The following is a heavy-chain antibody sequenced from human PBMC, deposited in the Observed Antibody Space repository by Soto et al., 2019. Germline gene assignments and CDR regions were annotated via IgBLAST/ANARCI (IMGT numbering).Heavy chain of an antibody. CDR2: IYYSGST. V-gene: IGHV4-39*01. CDR1: GGSISSSSYY. Sequence: SETLSLTCTVSGGSISSSSYYWGWIRQPPGKGLEWIGSIYYSGSTYYNPSLKSRVTISVDTSKNQFSLKLSSVTAADTAVYYCARLPILNWNQKGGYYYMDVWGKGTTVTVSS. J-gene: IGHJ6*03. CDR3: ARLPILNWNQKGGYYYMDV. D-gene: IGHD1-1*01.